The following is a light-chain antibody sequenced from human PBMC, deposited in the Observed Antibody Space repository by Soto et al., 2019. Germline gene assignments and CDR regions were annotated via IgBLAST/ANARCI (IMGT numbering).Light chain of an antibody. V-gene: IGLV2-8*01. Sequence: QSAPTQPPSASGSPGQSVTISCTGTSSDVGGYNYVSWYQQHPGKAPKLMIYEVSKRPSGVPDRFSGSKSGNTASLTVSGLQADDEADYYCSSYGGSNTFGVFGTGTKLTVL. J-gene: IGLJ1*01. CDR1: SSDVGGYNY. CDR2: EVS. CDR3: SSYGGSNTFGV.